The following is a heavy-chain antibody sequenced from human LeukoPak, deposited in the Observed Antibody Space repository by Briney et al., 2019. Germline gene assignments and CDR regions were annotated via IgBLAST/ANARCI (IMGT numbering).Heavy chain of an antibody. V-gene: IGHV3-30*09. J-gene: IGHJ4*02. CDR3: ARDRCYGSGSYSFDY. Sequence: GGSLSLSCAAPGFPFTSYAMHGVRQAPGKGLEGWAYISYDGTNKYYADSVKGRFVFSRDNSTNTLNLQMNSLRAEDTAVYYWARDRCYGSGSYSFDYWGQGTVVTVSS. CDR1: GFPFTSYA. D-gene: IGHD3-10*01. CDR2: ISYDGTNK.